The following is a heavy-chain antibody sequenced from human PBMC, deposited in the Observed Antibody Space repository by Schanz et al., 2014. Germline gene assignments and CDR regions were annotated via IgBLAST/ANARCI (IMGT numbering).Heavy chain of an antibody. J-gene: IGHJ4*02. CDR2: INQAASVQ. CDR1: GFSVSTNY. CDR3: VKIGYTHWSLDD. Sequence: EVQLVESGGGLIQPGGSLRLSCAVSGFSVSTNYMSWVRQPPGKGLEWVAAINQAASVQYYVDSVKGRFTISRDDAKNSHYLQMNSLRVEDTAVFYCVKIGYTHWSLDDWGQGILVTVSS. V-gene: IGHV3-7*01. D-gene: IGHD6-13*01.